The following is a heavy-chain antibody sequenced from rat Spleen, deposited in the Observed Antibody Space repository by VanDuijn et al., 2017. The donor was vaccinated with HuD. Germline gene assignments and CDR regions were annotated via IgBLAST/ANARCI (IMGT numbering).Heavy chain of an antibody. CDR2: ISYDGSST. D-gene: IGHD1-4*01. CDR1: GRTFSDYY. CDR3: TTGVYPGNFDY. V-gene: IGHV5-20*01. Sequence: EVQLVESGGGLVQPGRSLKLSCAASGRTFSDYYMAWVRQAPTKGLEWVAYISYDGSSTYYRDSVKGRFTISRDNAESTLYLQMDSLRSEDTATYYCTTGVYPGNFDYWGQGVMVPVSS. J-gene: IGHJ2*01.